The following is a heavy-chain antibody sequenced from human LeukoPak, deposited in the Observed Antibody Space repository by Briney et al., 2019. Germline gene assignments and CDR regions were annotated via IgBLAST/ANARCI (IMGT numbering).Heavy chain of an antibody. D-gene: IGHD6-13*01. CDR2: ISSDGGT. V-gene: IGHV3-23*01. CDR3: AKEIAAIGLPAVDH. Sequence: GGSLRLFCAASGFTFSNYAMSWVRQAPGKGLEWVSGISSDGGTFYPDSVKGRFTISRDNSKNTLYLQMDSLGAADTAIYYCAKEIAAIGLPAVDHWGQGTLVTVSS. CDR1: GFTFSNYA. J-gene: IGHJ4*02.